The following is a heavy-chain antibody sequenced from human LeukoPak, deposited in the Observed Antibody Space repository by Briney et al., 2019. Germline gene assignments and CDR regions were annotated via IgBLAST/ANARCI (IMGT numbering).Heavy chain of an antibody. J-gene: IGHJ3*02. D-gene: IGHD3-10*01. CDR3: ARRYGPNNAFDI. Sequence: PGGSLRLSCAASGFTFSDYYMSWIRQPPGKGLEWIGYIYYSGSTNYNPSLKSRVTISVDTSKNEFSLKLSSVTAADTAVYYCARRYGPNNAFDIWGQGTMVTVSS. CDR1: GFTFSDYY. CDR2: IYYSGST. V-gene: IGHV4-59*08.